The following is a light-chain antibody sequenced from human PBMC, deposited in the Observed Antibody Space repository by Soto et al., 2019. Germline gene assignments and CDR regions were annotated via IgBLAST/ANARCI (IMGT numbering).Light chain of an antibody. CDR3: MQALQSRT. CDR2: LGS. J-gene: IGKJ1*01. V-gene: IGKV2-28*01. CDR1: QSLLYTNGYNY. Sequence: DIVMTQSPLSLPVTPGEPASISCRSSQSLLYTNGYNYLDWYLQKPGQSPQLLIYLGSNRAPGVPDRFSGRGSGTDFTLKISRVEAEDVGVYYCMQALQSRTFGQGTKVEIK.